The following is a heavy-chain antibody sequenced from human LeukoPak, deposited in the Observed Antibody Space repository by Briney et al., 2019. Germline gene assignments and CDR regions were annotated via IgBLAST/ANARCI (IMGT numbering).Heavy chain of an antibody. J-gene: IGHJ4*02. V-gene: IGHV3-30-3*01. Sequence: GGSLRLSCAASGFTFSSYAMHWVRQAPGKGLEWVAVISYDGSNKYYADSVKGRFTISRDNSKNTLYLQMNSLRAEDTAVYYCARLGFYYDFWSGYPSSFDYWGQGTLVTVSS. CDR1: GFTFSSYA. CDR3: ARLGFYYDFWSGYPSSFDY. CDR2: ISYDGSNK. D-gene: IGHD3-3*01.